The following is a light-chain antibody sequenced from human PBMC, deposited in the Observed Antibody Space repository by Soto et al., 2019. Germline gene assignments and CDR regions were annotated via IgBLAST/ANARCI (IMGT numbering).Light chain of an antibody. CDR2: GAS. CDR1: RSVSSSS. V-gene: IGKV3-20*01. Sequence: EIVLTQSPGTLSLSPGERATLSCRASRSVSSSSLAWYQQKPGQAPRLLTYGASSRATGIPDRFSGSGSGTDFTLTISRLEPEDFAVYYCQQYGSSPPYTFGQGTKLEIK. CDR3: QQYGSSPPYT. J-gene: IGKJ2*01.